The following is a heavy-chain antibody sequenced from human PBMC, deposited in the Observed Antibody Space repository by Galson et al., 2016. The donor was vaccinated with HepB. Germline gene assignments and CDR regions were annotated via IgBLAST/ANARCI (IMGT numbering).Heavy chain of an antibody. CDR3: ARASGYYSISDY. Sequence: PALVKPTQTLTLTCTFSGFSLSTNGMCVSWIRQPPGKALEWLALIDWNDDKHYSTSLKTRLTISKDTSKNQVVLTMTNMDPVDTATYYCARASGYYSISDYWGQGTLVTVSS. CDR2: IDWNDDK. CDR1: GFSLSTNGMC. V-gene: IGHV2-70*01. J-gene: IGHJ4*02. D-gene: IGHD3-3*01.